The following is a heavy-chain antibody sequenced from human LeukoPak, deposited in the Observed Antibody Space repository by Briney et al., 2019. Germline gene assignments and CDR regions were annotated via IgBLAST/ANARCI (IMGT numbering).Heavy chain of an antibody. Sequence: GGSLRLSCAASGFTFSNAWMNWARQAPGRGLEWVGHIKSKTDGGTTDYAAPVKGRFTISRDDSKNTLYLQMNSLETEDTAVYYCITAAVASSYYYYYCMDVWGQGTLVTVSS. V-gene: IGHV3-15*01. J-gene: IGHJ6*02. CDR3: ITAAVASSYYYYYCMDV. CDR1: GFTFSNAW. CDR2: IKSKTDGGTT.